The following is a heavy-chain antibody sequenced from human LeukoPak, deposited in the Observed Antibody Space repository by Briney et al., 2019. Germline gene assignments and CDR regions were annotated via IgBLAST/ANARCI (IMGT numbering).Heavy chain of an antibody. CDR2: ISHSGGDS. J-gene: IGHJ3*01. Sequence: GGYLSLSCAASAFTFSSYAMSWVRQAPGKGLEWISVISHSGGDSYYADSVKGRFTISKARSKNNLYLQMNSLKAEDMADYYCASPGNAHILACYYTGDAFGLWGQGTMVTVSS. CDR3: ASPGNAHILACYYTGDAFGL. V-gene: IGHV3-23*01. D-gene: IGHD3-9*01. CDR1: AFTFSSYA.